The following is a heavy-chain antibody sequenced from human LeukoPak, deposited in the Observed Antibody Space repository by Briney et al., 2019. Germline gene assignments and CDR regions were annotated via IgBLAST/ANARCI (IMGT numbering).Heavy chain of an antibody. V-gene: IGHV3-9*01. Sequence: GGSLRLSCAASGFTFDDYAMHWVRQAPGKGLEWVSGISWNSDSIGYADSVKGRFTISRDNAKNSLYLQMNSLRAEDTALYYCAKAVVPAAMHVYYYGMDVWGQGTTVTVSS. CDR1: GFTFDDYA. CDR3: AKAVVPAAMHVYYYGMDV. J-gene: IGHJ6*02. D-gene: IGHD2-2*01. CDR2: ISWNSDSI.